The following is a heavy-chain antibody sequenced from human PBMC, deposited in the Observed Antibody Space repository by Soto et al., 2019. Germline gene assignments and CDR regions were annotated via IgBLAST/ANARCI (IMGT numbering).Heavy chain of an antibody. V-gene: IGHV4-34*01. CDR2: INHSGST. CDR1: GGSFSGYY. Sequence: QVQLQQWGAGLLKPSETLSLTCAVYGGSFSGYYWSWIRQPPGKGLEWIGEINHSGSTNYHPSLKSRVTISVDTSKNQFSLKLSSVTAADTAVYYCARIPSRIAARPLYWFDPWGQGTLVTVSS. D-gene: IGHD6-6*01. J-gene: IGHJ5*02. CDR3: ARIPSRIAARPLYWFDP.